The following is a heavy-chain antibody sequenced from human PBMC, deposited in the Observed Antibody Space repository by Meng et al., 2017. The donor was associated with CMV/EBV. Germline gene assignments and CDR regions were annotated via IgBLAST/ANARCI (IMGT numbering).Heavy chain of an antibody. CDR1: GFTFSDYY. CDR3: AKASRWGDLFYGMDV. V-gene: IGHV3-11*04. Sequence: GESLKISCAASGFTFSDYYMSWIRQAPGKGLEWVSYISSSGSTIYYADSVKGRFTISRDNSKNTLYLQMNSLRAEDTAVYYCAKASRWGDLFYGMDVWGQGTTVTVSS. D-gene: IGHD6-13*01. CDR2: ISSSGSTI. J-gene: IGHJ6*02.